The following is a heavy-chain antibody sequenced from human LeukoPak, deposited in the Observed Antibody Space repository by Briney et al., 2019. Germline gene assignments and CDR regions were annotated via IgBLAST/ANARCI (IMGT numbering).Heavy chain of an antibody. J-gene: IGHJ1*01. D-gene: IGHD3-22*01. CDR1: GFTFSTYW. Sequence: GGSLRLSCAASGFTFSTYWMHWVRQAPGKGLVWVSRIKSDGGTNYADSVKGRFTISRDNAKKTVSLQMNSLRPEDTGVYYCARAPSEIGGYYPEYFRHWGEGALVTVSS. V-gene: IGHV3-74*01. CDR3: ARAPSEIGGYYPEYFRH. CDR2: IKSDGGT.